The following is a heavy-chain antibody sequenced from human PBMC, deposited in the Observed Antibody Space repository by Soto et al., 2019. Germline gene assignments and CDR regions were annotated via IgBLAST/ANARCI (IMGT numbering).Heavy chain of an antibody. V-gene: IGHV3-15*01. CDR1: GFTFSDAW. CDR3: STGRDSFGLDQ. J-gene: IGHJ4*02. Sequence: EVRLVESGGGLVKPGESLRLSCAASGFTFSDAWMTWVRQAPGKGLEWVGRIKSISDGGTTDYAAPVKGRFTISRDDSKNTLFLQMNSLKTEDRAVYYFSTGRDSFGLDQWGQGTLVTVSS. CDR2: IKSISDGGTT. D-gene: IGHD5-18*01.